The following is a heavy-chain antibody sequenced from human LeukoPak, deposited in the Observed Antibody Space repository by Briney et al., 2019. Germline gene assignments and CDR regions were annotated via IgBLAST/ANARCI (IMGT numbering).Heavy chain of an antibody. CDR3: ARDRYCSGGSCYLYFDY. CDR2: IYSGGST. CDR1: GFTVSSNY. D-gene: IGHD2-15*01. J-gene: IGHJ4*02. Sequence: PGGSLRLSCAASGFTVSSNYMSWVRQAPGKGLEWVSVIYSGGSTYYADSVKGRFTISRDNSKNTLYLQMNSLRAEDTAVYYCARDRYCSGGSCYLYFDYWGQGTLVTVSS. V-gene: IGHV3-66*01.